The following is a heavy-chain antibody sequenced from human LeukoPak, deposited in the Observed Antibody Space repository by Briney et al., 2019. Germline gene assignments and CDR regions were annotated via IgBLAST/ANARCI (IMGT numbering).Heavy chain of an antibody. CDR1: GGSISSDNW. CDR3: ARRSLKAVAAYFDY. Sequence: SETLSLTCAVSGGSISSDNWWSWVRQPPGKGLEWIGEIYHSGSTNYNPSLQSRVTISVDTSKNQFSLKLSSVTAADTAVYYCARRSLKAVAAYFDYWGQGTLVTVSS. CDR2: IYHSGST. J-gene: IGHJ4*02. D-gene: IGHD6-19*01. V-gene: IGHV4-4*02.